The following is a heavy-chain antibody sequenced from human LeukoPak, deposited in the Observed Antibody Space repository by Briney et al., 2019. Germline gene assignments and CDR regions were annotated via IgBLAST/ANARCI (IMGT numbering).Heavy chain of an antibody. J-gene: IGHJ1*01. D-gene: IGHD4-17*01. CDR1: GGSVSSYS. V-gene: IGHV4-59*08. CDR3: ARHRAPDGDYFYFQR. CDR2: ISYSGST. Sequence: PSETLCLTCGISGGSVSSYSWIWIRQPPGKGLEWIGYISYSGSTKYNPSLKSRVTISVDTSKKQFSLELQSVTATDTAVYYCARHRAPDGDYFYFQRWGQGTLVTVSS.